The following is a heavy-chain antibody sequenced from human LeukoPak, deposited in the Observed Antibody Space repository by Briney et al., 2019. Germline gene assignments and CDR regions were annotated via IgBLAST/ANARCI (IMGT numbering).Heavy chain of an antibody. CDR1: GGSISNSSYY. Sequence: SETLSLTCTVSGGSISNSSYYWGWIRQPPGKGLEWIGSIYYSGSTYYNPSLKSRVTISVDTSKNQFSLKLSSVTAADTAVYYCARLYVGATRWVDYWGQGTLVTVSS. V-gene: IGHV4-39*01. D-gene: IGHD1-26*01. J-gene: IGHJ4*02. CDR2: IYYSGST. CDR3: ARLYVGATRWVDY.